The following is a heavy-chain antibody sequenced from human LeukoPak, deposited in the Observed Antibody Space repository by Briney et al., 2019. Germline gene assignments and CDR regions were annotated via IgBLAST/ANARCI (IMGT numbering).Heavy chain of an antibody. J-gene: IGHJ4*02. Sequence: PGGSLRLSCAASGFAFNGHGMNWVRQAPGKGLEWVSYISSTSSNIYSADFVKGRFSISRDNAKNSVYLQMNSLRDEDTAVYYCVSQYCSGVGCFSHWGQGTLVTVSS. V-gene: IGHV3-48*02. D-gene: IGHD2-15*01. CDR3: VSQYCSGVGCFSH. CDR2: ISSTSSNI. CDR1: GFAFNGHG.